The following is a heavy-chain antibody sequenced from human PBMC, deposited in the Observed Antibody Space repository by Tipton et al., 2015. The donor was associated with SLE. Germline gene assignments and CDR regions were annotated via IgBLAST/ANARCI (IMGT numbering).Heavy chain of an antibody. CDR2: ISYGGSNK. CDR3: ARLALDSGFDYYNYGMDV. J-gene: IGHJ6*02. Sequence: SLRLSCAASGFTFSSYAMHWVRQAPGKGLEWVAVISYGGSNKYYADSVKGRFTISRDNSKNTLYLQMNSLRAEDTAFYYCARLALDSGFDYYNYGMDVWGQGTTVIVSS. D-gene: IGHD5-12*01. CDR1: GFTFSSYA. V-gene: IGHV3-30*04.